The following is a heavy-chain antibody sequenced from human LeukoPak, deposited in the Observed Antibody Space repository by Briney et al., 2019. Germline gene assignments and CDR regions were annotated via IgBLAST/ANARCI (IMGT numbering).Heavy chain of an antibody. D-gene: IGHD3-10*01. CDR1: GGSISSYY. CDR3: ARGLTMVRGVTDY. CDR2: INHSGST. V-gene: IGHV4-34*01. Sequence: SETLSPTCTVSGGSISSYYWSWIRQPPGKGLEWIGEINHSGSTNYNPSLKSRVTISVDTSKNQFSLKLSSVTAADTAVYYCARGLTMVRGVTDYWGQGTLVTVSS. J-gene: IGHJ4*02.